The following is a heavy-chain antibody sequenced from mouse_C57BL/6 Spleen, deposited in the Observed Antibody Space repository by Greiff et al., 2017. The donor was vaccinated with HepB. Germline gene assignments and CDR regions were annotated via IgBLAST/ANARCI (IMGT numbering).Heavy chain of an antibody. CDR3: ARDDYGSNYFDY. CDR1: GFTFSSYA. Sequence: DVMLVESGGGLVKPGGSLKLSCAASGFTFSSYAMSWVRQTPEKRLEWVATISDGGSYTYYPDNVKGRFTISRANAKNNLYLQMSHLKSEDTAMYYCARDDYGSNYFDYWGQGTTLTVSS. J-gene: IGHJ2*01. CDR2: ISDGGSYT. D-gene: IGHD1-1*01. V-gene: IGHV5-4*01.